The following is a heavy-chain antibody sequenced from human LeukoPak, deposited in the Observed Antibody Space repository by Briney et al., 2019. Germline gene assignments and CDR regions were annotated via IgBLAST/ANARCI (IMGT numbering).Heavy chain of an antibody. J-gene: IGHJ4*02. V-gene: IGHV1-69*13. Sequence: GASVKVSCKASGGTFSIYAISWVRQAPGQGLEWMGGIIPIFGTANYAQKFRGRVTITADESTSTAYMELSSLRSDDTAVYYCARRWTAAAGIRGGVFDYWGQGTLVTVSS. CDR3: ARRWTAAAGIRGGVFDY. D-gene: IGHD6-13*01. CDR1: GGTFSIYA. CDR2: IIPIFGTA.